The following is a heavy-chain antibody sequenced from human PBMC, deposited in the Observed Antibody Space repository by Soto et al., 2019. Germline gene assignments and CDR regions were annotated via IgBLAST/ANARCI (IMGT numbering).Heavy chain of an antibody. V-gene: IGHV5-51*01. CDR2: IYPGDSDT. J-gene: IGHJ4*02. CDR3: ARHVSFIAAAGTGGYFDY. D-gene: IGHD6-13*01. Sequence: GESLKISCKGSGYTFTDYWIGWVRQLPGKGLEWMGIIYPGDSDTRYSPSFQGQVTISADKSISTAYLQWSSLKASDTAMYYCARHVSFIAAAGTGGYFDYWGQGTLVTVSS. CDR1: GYTFTDYW.